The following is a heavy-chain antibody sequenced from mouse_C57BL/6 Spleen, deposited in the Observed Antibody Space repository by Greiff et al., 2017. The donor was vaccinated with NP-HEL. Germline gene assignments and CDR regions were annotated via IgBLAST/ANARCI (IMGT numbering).Heavy chain of an antibody. Sequence: QVQLQQSGAELVRPGASVTLSCKASGYTFTDYEMHWVKQTPVHGLEWIGAIDPETGGTAYNQKFKGKAILTADKSSSTAYMELRSLTSEDSAVYYCTSSPSQAMFAYWGQGTLVTVSA. D-gene: IGHD3-2*02. CDR3: TSSPSQAMFAY. CDR1: GYTFTDYE. J-gene: IGHJ3*01. CDR2: IDPETGGT. V-gene: IGHV1-15*01.